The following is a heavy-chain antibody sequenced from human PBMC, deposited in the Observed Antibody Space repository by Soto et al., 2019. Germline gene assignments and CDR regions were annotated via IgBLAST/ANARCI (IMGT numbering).Heavy chain of an antibody. Sequence: HPGGSLRLSCAASGFTFSSYGMHWVRQAPGKGLEWVALISYYGTNEYYADSVKGRFTISRDNAKNTMYLQMDSLRVEDTAMYYCAKEGHSAYDSYFDYWGQGTLVTVSS. CDR3: AKEGHSAYDSYFDY. D-gene: IGHD5-12*01. J-gene: IGHJ4*02. CDR1: GFTFSSYG. CDR2: ISYYGTNE. V-gene: IGHV3-30*18.